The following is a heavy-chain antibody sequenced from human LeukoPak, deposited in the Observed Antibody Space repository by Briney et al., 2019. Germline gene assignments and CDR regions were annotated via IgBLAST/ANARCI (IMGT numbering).Heavy chain of an antibody. V-gene: IGHV5-51*01. CDR1: GYRFNNYW. CDR3: ARHKAERGSSGYDWGAFDV. J-gene: IGHJ3*01. Sequence: GESLKISCKNSGYRFNNYWIGWVRQMPGKGLEWMGIIYPDDSDTRYSPSFQGQVTLSADKSISTAYLQWSSLKASDTAMYYCARHKAERGSSGYDWGAFDVWGQGTMVTVSS. D-gene: IGHD5-12*01. CDR2: IYPDDSDT.